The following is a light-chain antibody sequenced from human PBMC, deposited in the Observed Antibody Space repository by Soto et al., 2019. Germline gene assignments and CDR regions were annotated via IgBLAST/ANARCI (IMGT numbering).Light chain of an antibody. Sequence: QSALTQPASVSGSPGQSITISCTGTSSDVGSYNLVSWYQQHPGKAPKLLIYEVNKRPSGVPDRFSGSKSGYTASLTVSGLQAEDEADYYCSSYATSNYVFGTGTKLTVL. V-gene: IGLV2-14*02. CDR3: SSYATSNYV. CDR2: EVN. J-gene: IGLJ1*01. CDR1: SSDVGSYNL.